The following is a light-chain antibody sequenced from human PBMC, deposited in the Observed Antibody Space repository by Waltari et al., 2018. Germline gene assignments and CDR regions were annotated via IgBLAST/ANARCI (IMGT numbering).Light chain of an antibody. V-gene: IGLV1-47*01. CDR3: ASWDDSLSHLV. Sequence: QSVPTQPPSASGTPGQRVPISCSGSSSTIGSKFVSWYQQLPGPAPKLLIIRNTQRSSGVPDRFSASKSGTSASLAISGLQSDDEAYYYCASWDDSLSHLVFGGGTKVTVL. J-gene: IGLJ3*02. CDR2: RNT. CDR1: SSTIGSKF.